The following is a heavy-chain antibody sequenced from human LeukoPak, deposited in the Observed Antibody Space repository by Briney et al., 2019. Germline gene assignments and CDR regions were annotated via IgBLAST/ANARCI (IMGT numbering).Heavy chain of an antibody. Sequence: GGSLRLSCAASGFPLSSYSINWVRQAPGKGQEWVSYISSSGSAIYYVDSVKGRFTVSRDNAKNSLFLQMNSPRAEDTAVYYCVRVKGSYFDYWGQGALVTVSS. D-gene: IGHD2-15*01. CDR3: VRVKGSYFDY. CDR2: ISSSGSAI. J-gene: IGHJ4*02. V-gene: IGHV3-48*01. CDR1: GFPLSSYS.